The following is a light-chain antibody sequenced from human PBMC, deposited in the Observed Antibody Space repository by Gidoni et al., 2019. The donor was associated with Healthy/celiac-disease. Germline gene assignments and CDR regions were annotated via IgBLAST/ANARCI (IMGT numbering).Light chain of an antibody. V-gene: IGKV3-20*01. J-gene: IGKJ2*01. Sequence: ELVLTQSPGTLSLSPGERATRSCRASQSVSSSYLAWYQQKPGQAPRLLIYGASSRATGIPDRFSGSGSGTDFTLTISRLEPEDFAVYYCQQYGSSLMYTFGQGTKLEIK. CDR3: QQYGSSLMYT. CDR2: GAS. CDR1: QSVSSSY.